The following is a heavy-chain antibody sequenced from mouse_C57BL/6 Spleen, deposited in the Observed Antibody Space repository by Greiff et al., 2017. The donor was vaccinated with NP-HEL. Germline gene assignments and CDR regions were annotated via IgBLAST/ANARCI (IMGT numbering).Heavy chain of an antibody. V-gene: IGHV1-55*01. D-gene: IGHD1-1*01. Sequence: QVQLQQPGAELVKPGASVKMSCKASGYTFTSYWITWVKQRPGQGLEWIGDIYPGSGSPNYNEKFKRKATLTVDTSSSTAYMQLSSLTSEDSAVYYCAIGSSIHWYFDVWGTGTTVTVSS. CDR2: IYPGSGSP. J-gene: IGHJ1*03. CDR1: GYTFTSYW. CDR3: AIGSSIHWYFDV.